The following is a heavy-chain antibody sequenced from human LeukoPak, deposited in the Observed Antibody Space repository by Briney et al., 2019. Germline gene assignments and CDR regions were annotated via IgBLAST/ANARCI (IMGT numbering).Heavy chain of an antibody. J-gene: IGHJ3*02. CDR2: IIPIFGTA. CDR1: GGTFSSYA. CDR3: ARASIAARPLTPGDAFDI. Sequence: SVKVSCKASGGTFSSYAISWVRQAPGQGLEWVGGIIPIFGTANYAQKFQGRVTITTDESTRTAYMELSSLRSEDTAVYYCARASIAARPLTPGDAFDIWGQGTMLTVSS. V-gene: IGHV1-69*05. D-gene: IGHD6-6*01.